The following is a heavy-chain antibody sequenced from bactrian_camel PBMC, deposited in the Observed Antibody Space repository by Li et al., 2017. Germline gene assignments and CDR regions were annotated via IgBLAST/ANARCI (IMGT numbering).Heavy chain of an antibody. J-gene: IGHJ4*01. D-gene: IGHD6*01. V-gene: IGHV3S59*01. CDR1: GFDFGGSD. CDR2: IYTGHTRGDIT. Sequence: VQLVESGGGSVQEGGSLSLSCVASGFDFGGSDVGWFRQAPSQEREGVAAIYTGHTRGDITYVPDSLKGRFTISQDRAKDTVYLQMNNLQPEDTATYYCAVGRGSRGEHCYSLNYWGQGTQVTVS. CDR3: AVGRGSRGEHCYSLNY.